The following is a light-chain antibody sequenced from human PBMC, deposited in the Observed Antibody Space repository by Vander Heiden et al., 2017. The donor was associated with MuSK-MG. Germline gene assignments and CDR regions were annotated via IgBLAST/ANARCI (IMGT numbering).Light chain of an antibody. V-gene: IGKV3-20*01. Sequence: EIVLTQSPGTLSLSPGERATLSCRASQSVSSSYLAWYQQKPGQAPRLLNYGPSRRATGIPGRFNGSGFGTDFPLPIRRLEPEDFAVYYCQQYGSSPTWTFGQGTKVEIK. J-gene: IGKJ1*01. CDR3: QQYGSSPTWT. CDR2: GPS. CDR1: QSVSSSY.